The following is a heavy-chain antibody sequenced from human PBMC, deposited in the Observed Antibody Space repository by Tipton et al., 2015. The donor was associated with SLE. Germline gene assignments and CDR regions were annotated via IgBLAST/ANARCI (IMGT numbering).Heavy chain of an antibody. D-gene: IGHD3-3*01. CDR2: ISGSGGST. CDR3: AKDPGTTDYDFWSGYYGYYYYYGMDV. CDR1: GFTFSNYA. J-gene: IGHJ6*02. V-gene: IGHV3-23*01. Sequence: SLRLSCAASGFTFSNYAMSWVRQAPGKGLEWVSGISGSGGSTYHADSVKGRFTISRDNSKNTLYLQMNSLRAEDTAVYYCAKDPGTTDYDFWSGYYGYYYYYGMDVWGQGTTVTVSS.